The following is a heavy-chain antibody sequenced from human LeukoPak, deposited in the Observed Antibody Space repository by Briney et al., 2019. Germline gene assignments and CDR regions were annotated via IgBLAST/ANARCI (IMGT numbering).Heavy chain of an antibody. D-gene: IGHD5-18*01. Sequence: KPSETLSLTCAVYGGSFSGYYWSWIRQPPGKGLEWIGNIYYSGSTYYNPSLKSRVTISVDTSKNQFSLKLSSVIAADTAVYYCARRVDTASFDYWGQGTLVTVSS. J-gene: IGHJ4*02. CDR3: ARRVDTASFDY. CDR2: IYYSGST. V-gene: IGHV4-34*01. CDR1: GGSFSGYY.